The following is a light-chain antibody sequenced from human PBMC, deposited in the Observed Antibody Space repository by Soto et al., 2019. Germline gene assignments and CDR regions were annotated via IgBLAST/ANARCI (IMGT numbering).Light chain of an antibody. J-gene: IGKJ2*01. CDR3: QQYGSSPYT. CDR1: QSVSTSS. V-gene: IGKV3-20*01. Sequence: EIVLTQSPGTLSLSPGERATLSCRASQSVSTSSLAWYQQKPGQAPRLLIYAASSRATGIPDRVSGSGSGADFTLSISRLEPEDFAMYYCQQYGSSPYTFGQGTKLAIK. CDR2: AAS.